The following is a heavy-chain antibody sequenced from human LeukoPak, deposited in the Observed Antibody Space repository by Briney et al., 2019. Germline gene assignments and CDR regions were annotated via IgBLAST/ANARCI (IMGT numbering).Heavy chain of an antibody. CDR1: GYTFTSNY. V-gene: IGHV1-46*01. J-gene: IGHJ5*02. Sequence: ASVKVSCKAFGYTFTSNYMHWVRQAPGQGPEWMGVISPSGGSTTYAQKFQGRVTLTRDMSTSTDYLELSSLRSEDTAVYYCARDNSVRGEAWWSNPWGQGTLVTVSS. CDR2: ISPSGGST. CDR3: ARDNSVRGEAWWSNP. D-gene: IGHD2-21*01.